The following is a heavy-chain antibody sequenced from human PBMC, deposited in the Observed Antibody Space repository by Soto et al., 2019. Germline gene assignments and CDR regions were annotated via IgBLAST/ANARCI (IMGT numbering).Heavy chain of an antibody. CDR2: ILYSGAT. J-gene: IGHJ4*02. D-gene: IGHD2-21*01. V-gene: IGHV4-39*01. Sequence: PSETLSLTCTVSGGSISKSNYFWGWIRQAPGKGLEWIASILYSGATSYNSSLKSRVAISVDTSKNQFSLEVNSVTAADTAVYFCARLGWGNGDSDYWGQGTLVTVSS. CDR1: GGSISKSNYF. CDR3: ARLGWGNGDSDY.